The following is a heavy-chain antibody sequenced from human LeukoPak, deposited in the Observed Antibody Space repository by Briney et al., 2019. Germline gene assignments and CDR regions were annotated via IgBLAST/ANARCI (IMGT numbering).Heavy chain of an antibody. D-gene: IGHD3-9*01. CDR2: VYHSGST. Sequence: PSETLSLTCIVSGDSLTSGYYWGWVRPPPGKGLEWIGTVYHSGSTYYNPSLRSRVTISVETSKNQFSLKVRSMTAADTAVYYCARVPGVYYDRLTGYGSGWFDPWGQGTLVTVSS. CDR1: GDSLTSGYY. J-gene: IGHJ5*02. CDR3: ARVPGVYYDRLTGYGSGWFDP. V-gene: IGHV4-38-2*02.